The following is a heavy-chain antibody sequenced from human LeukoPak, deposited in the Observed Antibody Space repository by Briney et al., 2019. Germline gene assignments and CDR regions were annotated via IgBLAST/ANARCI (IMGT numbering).Heavy chain of an antibody. CDR3: ANLEAVAGSGHFDY. Sequence: GSLRLSCAASGFTFSSYGMHWVRQAPGKGLEWVAVISYDGSNKYYADSVKGRFTISRDNSKNTLYLQMNSLRAEDTAVYYCANLEAVAGSGHFDYWGQGTLVTVSS. V-gene: IGHV3-30*18. D-gene: IGHD6-19*01. J-gene: IGHJ4*02. CDR1: GFTFSSYG. CDR2: ISYDGSNK.